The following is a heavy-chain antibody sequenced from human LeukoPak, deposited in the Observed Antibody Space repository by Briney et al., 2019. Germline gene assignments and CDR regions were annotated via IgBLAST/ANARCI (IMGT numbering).Heavy chain of an antibody. CDR2: ISSSSSYI. CDR1: GFTFSSYS. D-gene: IGHD2-15*01. Sequence: GGSLRLSCAASGFTFSSYSMNWVRQAPGKGLEWVSSISSSSSYICYADSVKGRFTISRDNAKISLYLQMNSLRAEDTAVYYCARRYCSGGSCYFRYFDYWGQGTLVTVSS. CDR3: ARRYCSGGSCYFRYFDY. V-gene: IGHV3-21*01. J-gene: IGHJ4*02.